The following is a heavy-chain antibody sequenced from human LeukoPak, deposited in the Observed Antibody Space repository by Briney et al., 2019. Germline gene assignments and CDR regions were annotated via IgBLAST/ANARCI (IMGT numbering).Heavy chain of an antibody. D-gene: IGHD2-15*01. Sequence: GGTLRLSCAASGFTFSNYGMSWVRQAPGKGLEWVSAISGRGGSPYYADSVKGRFTISRDYSKNTLYLQMYSLRAEDTAIYYCAKNGDRGAYCTGGTCYPYFYYYMDVWGKGTTVTI. CDR1: GFTFSNYG. V-gene: IGHV3-23*01. CDR3: AKNGDRGAYCTGGTCYPYFYYYMDV. CDR2: ISGRGGSP. J-gene: IGHJ6*03.